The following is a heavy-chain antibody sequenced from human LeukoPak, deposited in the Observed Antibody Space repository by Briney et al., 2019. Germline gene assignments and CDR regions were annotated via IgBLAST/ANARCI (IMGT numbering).Heavy chain of an antibody. D-gene: IGHD4-17*01. CDR2: ICGSGGST. CDR1: GLTFSSYA. CDR3: AKHHYGDYFDY. V-gene: IGHV3-23*01. Sequence: PGGSLRLSCAASGLTFSSYAMSCGRQAPGERRAWVSAICGSGGSTYYAHSVKGRFTNSRDHSKNTLYLQMNSLSAEDTALYYCAKHHYGDYFDYWGQGTLVTVSS. J-gene: IGHJ4*02.